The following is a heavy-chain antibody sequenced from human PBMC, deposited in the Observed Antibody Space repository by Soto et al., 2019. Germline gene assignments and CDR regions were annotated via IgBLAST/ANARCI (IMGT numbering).Heavy chain of an antibody. V-gene: IGHV1-69*13. Sequence: SVKVSCKXSGGTFSSYPINWVRQAPGQGLEWMGGIIPFFGTTHSAQKFQGRLTITADESTRTTYMELSSLRSEDTAVYYCASRPVMEVAQYGNWFDPWGQGTLVTVSS. CDR2: IIPFFGTT. CDR1: GGTFSSYP. D-gene: IGHD2-15*01. J-gene: IGHJ5*02. CDR3: ASRPVMEVAQYGNWFDP.